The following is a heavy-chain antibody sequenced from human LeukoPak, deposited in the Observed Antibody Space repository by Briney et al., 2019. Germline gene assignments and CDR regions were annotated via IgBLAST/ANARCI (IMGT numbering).Heavy chain of an antibody. D-gene: IGHD5-18*01. CDR1: GLTFSKYA. CDR2: ISESGTGT. CDR3: AKDIAQGYTFGSIEEDY. Sequence: GGSLRLSCTVSGLTFSKYAMSWVRQAPGKGLEWVSAISESGTGTYYADSVKGRFTTSRDNSKNTLSLHMNSLRADDTAVYYCAKDIAQGYTFGSIEEDYWGQGTLDTVSS. V-gene: IGHV3-23*01. J-gene: IGHJ4*02.